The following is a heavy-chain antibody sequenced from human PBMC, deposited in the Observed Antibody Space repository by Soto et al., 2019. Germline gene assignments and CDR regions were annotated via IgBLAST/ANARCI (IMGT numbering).Heavy chain of an antibody. D-gene: IGHD2-15*01. CDR1: GYTFISYD. V-gene: IGHV1-8*02. CDR3: ERWGQNAAAGRKFDY. CDR2: MNPNTANT. J-gene: IGHJ4*02. Sequence: APVKLSCKASGYTFISYDINWVRKAPGQRLEWLGWMNPNTANTGFAKKFQGRVTMTRDIPASTAYVELSDLRSEDTAVYYCERWGQNAAAGRKFDYWGQRTLGTVSS.